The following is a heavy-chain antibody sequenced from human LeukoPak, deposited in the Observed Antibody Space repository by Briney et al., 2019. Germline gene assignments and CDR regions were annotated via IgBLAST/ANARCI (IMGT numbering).Heavy chain of an antibody. V-gene: IGHV1-2*02. CDR2: INPSSGGT. CDR3: ARQGGYYTYYYYGMDV. Sequence: ASVKVSCKASGYTFTDYYMHWVRQAPGQGLEWMGWINPSSGGTNYAQKFQGRVTMTTDTSTSAAYMELRSLRSDDTAVYYCARQGGYYTYYYYGMDVWGQGTTVTVAS. D-gene: IGHD3-22*01. CDR1: GYTFTDYY. J-gene: IGHJ6*02.